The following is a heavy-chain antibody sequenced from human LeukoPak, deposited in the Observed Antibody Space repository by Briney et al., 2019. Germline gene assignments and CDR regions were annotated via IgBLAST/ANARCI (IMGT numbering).Heavy chain of an antibody. CDR2: INPSGGST. V-gene: IGHV1-46*01. D-gene: IGHD3-9*01. CDR3: ARGAYDILTGYSDAFDI. Sequence: ASVKVSCKASGYTFTSYYMHWVRQAPGQGLEWMGIINPSGGSTSYAQKFQGRVTMTRDTSTSTVYMELSSLRSEDTAVYYCARGAYDILTGYSDAFDIWGQGTMVTVSS. J-gene: IGHJ3*02. CDR1: GYTFTSYY.